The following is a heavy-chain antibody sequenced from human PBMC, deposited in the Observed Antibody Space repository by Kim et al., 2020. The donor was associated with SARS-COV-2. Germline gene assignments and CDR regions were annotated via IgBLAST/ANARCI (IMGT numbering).Heavy chain of an antibody. CDR3: ARELYCSSTSCYYYYGMDV. D-gene: IGHD2-2*01. J-gene: IGHJ6*02. CDR1: GFTFSSYG. CDR2: IWYDGSNK. V-gene: IGHV3-33*01. Sequence: GGSLRLSCAASGFTFSSYGMHWVRQAPGKGLEWVAVIWYDGSNKYYADSVKGRFTISRDNSKNTLYLQMNSLRAEDTAVYYCARELYCSSTSCYYYYGMDVWGQGTTVTVSS.